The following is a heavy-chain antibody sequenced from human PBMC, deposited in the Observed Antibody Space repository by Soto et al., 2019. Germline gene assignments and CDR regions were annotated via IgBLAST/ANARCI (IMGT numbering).Heavy chain of an antibody. D-gene: IGHD1-1*01. J-gene: IGHJ4*02. CDR2: IYWDDDK. CDR3: AHRLSGYSWNGGYFDY. Sequence: QITLKESGPTLVKPTQTLTLTCTFSGLSLTTSPMGVGWIRQPPGKALEWLVVIYWDDDKRYSPSLKSRLTITKDTSKNQVVLTMTNMDPVDTATYYCAHRLSGYSWNGGYFDYWGQGALVTVSS. V-gene: IGHV2-5*02. CDR1: GLSLTTSPMG.